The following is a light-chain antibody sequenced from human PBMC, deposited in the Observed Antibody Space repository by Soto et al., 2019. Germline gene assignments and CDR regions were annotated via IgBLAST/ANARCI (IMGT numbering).Light chain of an antibody. J-gene: IGKJ1*01. CDR3: QQYRT. Sequence: IVLAQSAGTLSLSPGERGTLSCRASQSVSGSYLAWYQQKPGETPRLLIYGESSRATGIPDRFSCSGSGTDFTLTISRLEAEDFAVYYCQQYRTFGQGTKVDI. CDR2: GES. CDR1: QSVSGSY. V-gene: IGKV3-20*01.